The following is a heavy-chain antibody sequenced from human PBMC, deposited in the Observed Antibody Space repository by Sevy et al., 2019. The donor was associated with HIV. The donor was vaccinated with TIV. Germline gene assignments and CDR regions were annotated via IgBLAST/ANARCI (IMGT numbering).Heavy chain of an antibody. V-gene: IGHV3-15*01. D-gene: IGHD5-12*01. Sequence: GGSLRLSCTASGFTFSSAWMSWVRQAPGKGLEWVGRIKSEFDGGAIDYAAPEKGRFSISREDSKTTVYLQMNSLKTDETAVYYCITDPAYRGYDEEVINYYFYGMDVWGQGTTVTVSS. CDR2: IKSEFDGGAI. J-gene: IGHJ6*02. CDR1: GFTFSSAW. CDR3: ITDPAYRGYDEEVINYYFYGMDV.